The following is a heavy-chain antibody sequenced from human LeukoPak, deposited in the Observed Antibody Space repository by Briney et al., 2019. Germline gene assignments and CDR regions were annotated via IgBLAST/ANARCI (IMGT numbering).Heavy chain of an antibody. D-gene: IGHD4-17*01. CDR2: IYYSGST. CDR3: ARRMGGDYGNSFDP. J-gene: IGHJ5*02. Sequence: SETLSLTCAVSGGSFSSYYWNWIRQPPGKGLEWIGNIYYSGSTNYNPSLKSRVTISVDTSKNQFSMKLSSVTAADTDVYYCARRMGGDYGNSFDPWGQGTLVTVSS. CDR1: GGSFSSYY. V-gene: IGHV4-59*08.